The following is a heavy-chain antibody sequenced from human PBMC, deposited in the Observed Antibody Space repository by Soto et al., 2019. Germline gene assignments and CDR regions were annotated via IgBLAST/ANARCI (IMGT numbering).Heavy chain of an antibody. CDR2: IIPIFGTA. Sequence: QVQLVQSGAEVKKPGSSVKVSCKASGGTFSSYAINWVRQAPGQGLEWMGGIIPIFGTADYAQKFQGRVTITADESTSTAYMELSSLRSEDTAVYYCASRITGSPNSGYGMDVWGQGTTVTVSS. V-gene: IGHV1-69*12. D-gene: IGHD1-20*01. CDR3: ASRITGSPNSGYGMDV. J-gene: IGHJ6*02. CDR1: GGTFSSYA.